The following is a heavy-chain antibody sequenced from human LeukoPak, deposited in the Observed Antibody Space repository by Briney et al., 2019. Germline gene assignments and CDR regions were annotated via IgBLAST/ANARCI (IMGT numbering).Heavy chain of an antibody. CDR1: GGTFSSYA. D-gene: IGHD5-12*01. CDR3: ARAHGVANKNYYFYYYMDV. J-gene: IGHJ6*03. Sequence: GASVKVSCNASGGTFSSYAIVWVRQAPGQGLEWMGGIIPLFGTTNYTQKFQGRVTITADTSTSTAYMELNSLRSEDTAVYYCARAHGVANKNYYFYYYMDVWGKGTTVSVSS. CDR2: IIPLFGTT. V-gene: IGHV1-69*06.